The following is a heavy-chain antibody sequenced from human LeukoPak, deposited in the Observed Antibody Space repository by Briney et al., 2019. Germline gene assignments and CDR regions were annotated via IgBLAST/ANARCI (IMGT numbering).Heavy chain of an antibody. V-gene: IGHV5-51*01. Sequence: GESLKISCKGSGYSFTTYWIAWVRQMPGKGLEWMGIIYPGDSDTKYSPSFQGQVTISADRSISTAYLQLNSLRASDTAMYYCARLGGTYYDAYWGQGTLVTVSS. CDR3: ARLGGTYYDAY. D-gene: IGHD1-26*01. CDR1: GYSFTTYW. J-gene: IGHJ4*02. CDR2: IYPGDSDT.